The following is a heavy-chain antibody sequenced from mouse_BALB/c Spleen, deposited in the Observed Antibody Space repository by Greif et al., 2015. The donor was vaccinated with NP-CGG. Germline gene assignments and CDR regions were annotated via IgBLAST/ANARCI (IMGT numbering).Heavy chain of an antibody. CDR2: IDPENGDT. CDR1: GFNIKDYY. Sequence: VHVKQSGAKLVRSGASVKLSCTASGFNIKDYYMHWVKQRPEQGLEWIGWIDPENGDTEYAPKFQGKATMTADTSSNTAYLQLSSLTSEVTSVYYCNVYGNYDAYLGQGTLVTVSA. J-gene: IGHJ3*01. D-gene: IGHD2-1*01. CDR3: NVYGNYDAY. V-gene: IGHV14-4*02.